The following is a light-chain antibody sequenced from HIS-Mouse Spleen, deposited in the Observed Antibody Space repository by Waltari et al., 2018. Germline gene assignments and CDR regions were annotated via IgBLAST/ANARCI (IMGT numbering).Light chain of an antibody. V-gene: IGLV3-10*01. CDR1: AWRKKY. CDR3: YSTDSSGNHRV. J-gene: IGLJ2*01. Sequence: SYELTQPPSVSVSPGQTARITCYVDAWRKKYASWYHQKSGQDPVLVIYEDSKRPSGIPERFSGSSSGTMATLTISGAQVEDEADYYCYSTDSSGNHRVFGGGTKLTVL. CDR2: EDS.